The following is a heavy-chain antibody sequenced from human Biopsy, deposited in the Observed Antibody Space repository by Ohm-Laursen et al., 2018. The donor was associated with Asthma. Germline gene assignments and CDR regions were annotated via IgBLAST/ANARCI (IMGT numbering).Heavy chain of an antibody. J-gene: IGHJ3*02. CDR3: VRDGTDDAFDI. D-gene: IGHD1-1*01. V-gene: IGHV3-30*01. Sequence: SLRLSCTASGFSFSNFAIHWVRQAPGKGLEWVGVISKDASTQDYADSVKGQFTMARDNSKNTLDLQMNSLREEDTAVYYCVRDGTDDAFDIWGQGTVVSVSS. CDR2: ISKDASTQ. CDR1: GFSFSNFA.